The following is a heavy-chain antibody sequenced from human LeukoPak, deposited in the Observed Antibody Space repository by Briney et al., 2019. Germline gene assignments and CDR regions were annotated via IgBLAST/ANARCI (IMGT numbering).Heavy chain of an antibody. CDR2: IYTSGST. V-gene: IGHV4-61*02. CDR1: GGSISSGSYY. D-gene: IGHD4-23*01. J-gene: IGHJ4*02. CDR3: ARGGKWTVGPLWY. Sequence: SQTLSLTCTVSGGSISSGSYYWSWIRQPAGKGLEWIGRIYTSGSTNYNPSLKSRVTISVDTSKNQFSLKLSSVTAADTAVYYCARGGKWTVGPLWYWGQGTLVTVSS.